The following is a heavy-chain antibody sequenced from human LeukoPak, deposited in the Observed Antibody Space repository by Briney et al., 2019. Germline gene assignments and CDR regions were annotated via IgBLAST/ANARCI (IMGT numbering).Heavy chain of an antibody. CDR3: ARQGSLGTSGYNY. Sequence: SETLSLTCTVSGYSISSGYYWGWIRQPPGKGLEWIGSIYHSGRTFYNPSLKSRVTISVDTSKNQFSLKLTSVTAADTAVYYCARQGSLGTSGYNYWGQGTLVIVSS. J-gene: IGHJ4*02. D-gene: IGHD3-22*01. CDR1: GYSISSGYY. V-gene: IGHV4-38-2*02. CDR2: IYHSGRT.